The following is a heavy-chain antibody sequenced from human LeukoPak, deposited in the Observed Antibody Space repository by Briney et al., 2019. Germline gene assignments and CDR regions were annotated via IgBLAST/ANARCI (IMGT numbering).Heavy chain of an antibody. V-gene: IGHV1-18*01. D-gene: IGHD3-10*01. Sequence: ASVKVSCKASGYTFTSYGISWVRQAPGQGLEWMGWISAYNGDTNYAQKLQGRVTMTRDTSTSTVYMELSSLRSEDTAVYYCSSVDYYGSGKTSWGYWGQGTLVTVSS. J-gene: IGHJ4*02. CDR1: GYTFTSYG. CDR2: ISAYNGDT. CDR3: SSVDYYGSGKTSWGY.